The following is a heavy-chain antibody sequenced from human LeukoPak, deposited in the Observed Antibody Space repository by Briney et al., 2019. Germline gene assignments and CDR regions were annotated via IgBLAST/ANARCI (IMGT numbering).Heavy chain of an antibody. CDR2: IYYNGST. CDR1: GGFISGYY. CDR3: AGRLWRRDGYNLSAFDI. V-gene: IGHV4-59*01. Sequence: SETLSLTCTVSGGFISGYYWSWIRQSPGKGLEWIGYIYYNGSTSHNPALKSRLTISVDTSKKQFSLKLSSVTAADTAVYYCAGRLWRRDGYNLSAFDIWGQGTMVTVSS. J-gene: IGHJ3*02. D-gene: IGHD5-24*01.